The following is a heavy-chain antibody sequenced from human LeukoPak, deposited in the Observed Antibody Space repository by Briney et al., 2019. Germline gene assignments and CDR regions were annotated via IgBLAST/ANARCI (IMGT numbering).Heavy chain of an antibody. D-gene: IGHD6-19*01. Sequence: ASVTVSCKSSVYTFTSYDINWVRQAPGQGLEWMGWMNPNSGNTGYAQKFQGRVTMTRNTSISTAYMELSSLRSEDTAVYYCARGLGIAVAGTDYWGQGTLVTVSS. CDR1: VYTFTSYD. V-gene: IGHV1-8*01. CDR3: ARGLGIAVAGTDY. J-gene: IGHJ4*02. CDR2: MNPNSGNT.